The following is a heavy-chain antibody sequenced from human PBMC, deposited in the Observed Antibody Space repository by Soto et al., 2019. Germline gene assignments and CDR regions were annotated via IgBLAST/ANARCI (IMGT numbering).Heavy chain of an antibody. D-gene: IGHD1-26*01. CDR3: ARPIVGATWNYYYGMDV. Sequence: EVQLVESGGGLIQPGGSLRLSCAASGFTVSSNYMSWVRQAPGKGLEWVSGIYSRGSTYYADSVNGRFTISTDNSKNTLCLQKNSLRAEDTAVYYCARPIVGATWNYYYGMDVWGKGTTVTVSS. CDR2: IYSRGST. J-gene: IGHJ6*04. V-gene: IGHV3-53*01. CDR1: GFTVSSNY.